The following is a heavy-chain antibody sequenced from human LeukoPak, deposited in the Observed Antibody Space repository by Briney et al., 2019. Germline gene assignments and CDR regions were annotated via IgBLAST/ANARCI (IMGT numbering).Heavy chain of an antibody. CDR2: INPNSGGI. Sequence: GASVKVSCKASGYTFTGYYMHWVRQAPGQGLEWMGWINPNSGGINYAQKFQGRVTMTRDTSISTAYMELSRLRSDDTAVYYCARVSGTWSALDIWGQGTMVTVSS. J-gene: IGHJ3*02. D-gene: IGHD1-7*01. CDR1: GYTFTGYY. V-gene: IGHV1-2*02. CDR3: ARVSGTWSALDI.